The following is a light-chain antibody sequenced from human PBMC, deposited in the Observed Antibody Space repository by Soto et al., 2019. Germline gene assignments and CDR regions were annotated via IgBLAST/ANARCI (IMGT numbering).Light chain of an antibody. CDR1: QSVSSN. J-gene: IGKJ2*01. Sequence: EIVMTQSPATLSVSPGERATLSCRASQSVSSNLAWYQQKPGQAPRLLIYGASTRDTGIPARFSGSGSGTEFPLTISSLHSEDFADYYCQQYNNWPPYTFGQGTKLEIK. CDR3: QQYNNWPPYT. V-gene: IGKV3-15*01. CDR2: GAS.